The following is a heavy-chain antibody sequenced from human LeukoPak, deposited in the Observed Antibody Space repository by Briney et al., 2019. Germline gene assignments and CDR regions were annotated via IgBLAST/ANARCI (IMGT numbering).Heavy chain of an antibody. J-gene: IGHJ5*02. V-gene: IGHV4-39*07. CDR1: GDSISNNGRY. CDR2: IYYTGST. D-gene: IGHD3-10*02. Sequence: SETLSLTCSVSGDSISNNGRYWGWVRQPPGEGLEWVGNIYYTGSTYYNPSLKSRVTISVDKSKNQFSLKLSSVTAADTAVYYCARAPVRAVITKGRNWFDPWGQGTLVTVSS. CDR3: ARAPVRAVITKGRNWFDP.